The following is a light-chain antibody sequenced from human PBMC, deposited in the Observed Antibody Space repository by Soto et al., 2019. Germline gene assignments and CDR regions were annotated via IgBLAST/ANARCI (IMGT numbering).Light chain of an antibody. J-gene: IGKJ5*01. CDR1: PSVSRSY. V-gene: IGKV3-20*01. CDR3: QQYCSSPFT. CDR2: YAS. Sequence: ELLWTQSPGTLTLSPGERATLSCRASPSVSRSYLAWYQHTPGQAPRLLISYASSRATGIPDRFSGSGSGTEFTLTISRLEPEDYAVYYCQQYCSSPFTFGQGTRLEIK.